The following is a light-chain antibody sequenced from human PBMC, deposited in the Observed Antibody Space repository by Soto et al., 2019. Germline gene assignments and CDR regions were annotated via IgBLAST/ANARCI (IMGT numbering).Light chain of an antibody. J-gene: IGLJ1*01. V-gene: IGLV2-14*01. CDR3: SSYRSGGTFV. Sequence: QSVLTQPASVSGSPGQSIAISCTGTSSDVGGYNYVSWHQQHPGKAPKVLISVVSNRPSGVSNRFSGSKSGNTASLTISGLQDEEEADSYCSSYRSGGTFVFGSGTKVTVL. CDR1: SSDVGGYNY. CDR2: VVS.